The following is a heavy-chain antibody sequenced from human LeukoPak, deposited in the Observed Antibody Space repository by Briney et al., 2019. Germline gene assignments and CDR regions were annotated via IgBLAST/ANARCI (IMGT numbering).Heavy chain of an antibody. J-gene: IGHJ6*03. V-gene: IGHV3-23*01. CDR2: ISDSGAGT. Sequence: GGSLRLSCAATGFTFNNYVMSWVRQAPGKGLEWVSSISDSGAGTHYADSVKGRCTISRDNSKNTLYLQMNSLRAEDTAQYYCAKGTGYYYMGVWGKGTTVTVSS. CDR3: AKGTGYYYMGV. CDR1: GFTFNNYV. D-gene: IGHD1-1*01.